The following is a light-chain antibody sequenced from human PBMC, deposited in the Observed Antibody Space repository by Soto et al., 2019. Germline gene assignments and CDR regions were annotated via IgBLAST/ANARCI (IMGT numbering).Light chain of an antibody. V-gene: IGKV3-15*01. CDR2: GAS. CDR3: QQHHNWEYT. Sequence: EIVMTQSPATLSVSPGERATLSCRASQSVSSNLASYQQKPGQAPRLLIYGASTRATGIPARFSGSGSGTEFTLAISSLQSEDLAVYYCQQHHNWEYTFGQGTKLEI. J-gene: IGKJ2*01. CDR1: QSVSSN.